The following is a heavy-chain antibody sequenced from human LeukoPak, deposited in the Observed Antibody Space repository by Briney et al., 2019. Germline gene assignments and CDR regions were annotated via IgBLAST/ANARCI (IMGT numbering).Heavy chain of an antibody. D-gene: IGHD1-14*01. CDR2: ISYDANNK. Sequence: GGSLRLSCAASAFTFRTYGMHRVRQAPGKGLERVAAISYDANNKNYADSVKGRVTISRDNSKNTLYLQMNSLRAEDTAVYYCAKDRHPARTDGYYFDYWGQGTLVTVSS. CDR1: AFTFRTYG. CDR3: AKDRHPARTDGYYFDY. J-gene: IGHJ4*02. V-gene: IGHV3-30*18.